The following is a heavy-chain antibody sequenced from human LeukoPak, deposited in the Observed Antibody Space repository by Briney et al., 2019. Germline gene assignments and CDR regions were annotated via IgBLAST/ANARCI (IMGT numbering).Heavy chain of an antibody. D-gene: IGHD5-12*01. CDR2: ISDTGRDI. CDR3: AKGLYSAYDKYLHS. CDR1: GFAFESFT. Sequence: GGSLRLSCAGSGFAFESFTMTLVRQAPGKGLEWVSLISDTGRDINYADSVRGRFTISRDNTKNSLFLQMDSLRVEDTAIYYCAKGLYSAYDKYLHSWGQGTLVTVSS. J-gene: IGHJ4*02. V-gene: IGHV3-21*04.